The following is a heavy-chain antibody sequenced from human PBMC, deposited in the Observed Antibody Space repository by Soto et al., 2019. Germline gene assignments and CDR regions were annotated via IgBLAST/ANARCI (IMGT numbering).Heavy chain of an antibody. Sequence: GGSLRLSCAASGFTFSSYWMHWVRQGPGEGLVWVSHIDPNGSPTHYADSVKGRFTISRDNAKNTLYLQMNNLRVEDTGVYYRASLSAPIDYWGQGTLVTVSS. D-gene: IGHD3-3*01. CDR1: GFTFSSYW. CDR3: ASLSAPIDY. CDR2: IDPNGSPT. V-gene: IGHV3-74*01. J-gene: IGHJ4*02.